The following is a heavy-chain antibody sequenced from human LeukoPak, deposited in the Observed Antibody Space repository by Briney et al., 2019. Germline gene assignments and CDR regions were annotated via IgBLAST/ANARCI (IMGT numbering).Heavy chain of an antibody. CDR1: GFSFSSFW. CDR2: IKEDGSRN. V-gene: IGHV3-7*01. D-gene: IGHD6-25*01. Sequence: GGSLRLSCAASGFSFSSFWMTWVRQAPGKGLEWVANIKEDGSRNHCVDSVKGRFTISRDNAKNTLYLQMNSLRAEDTAVYYCARLGSQGGVAALDYWGQGTLVTVSS. CDR3: ARLGSQGGVAALDY. J-gene: IGHJ4*02.